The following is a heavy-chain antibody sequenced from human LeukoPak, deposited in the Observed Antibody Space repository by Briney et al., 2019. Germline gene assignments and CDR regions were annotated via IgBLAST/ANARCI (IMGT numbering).Heavy chain of an antibody. J-gene: IGHJ6*02. D-gene: IGHD3-3*01. Sequence: GGSLRLSCAASGFTFSSYAMSWVRQAPGKGLEWVSAISGSGGSTYYADSVKGRFTISRDNSKNTLYLQMNSLRAEDTAVYYCAKDLIRNFGVVIYYYYGMAVWGQGTTVTVSS. CDR2: ISGSGGST. CDR3: AKDLIRNFGVVIYYYYGMAV. CDR1: GFTFSSYA. V-gene: IGHV3-23*01.